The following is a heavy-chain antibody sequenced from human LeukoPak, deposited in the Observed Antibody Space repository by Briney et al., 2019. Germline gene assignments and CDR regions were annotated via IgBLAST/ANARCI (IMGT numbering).Heavy chain of an antibody. CDR3: ARVSISPGDSGWYPNFDS. Sequence: RASVKVSCKASGGTFSSYAISWVRQAPGQGLEWMGGIIPIFGTANYAQKFQGRVTITADESTSTAYMELSRLRSDDTAMYYCARVSISPGDSGWYPNFDSWGQGTLVTVSS. D-gene: IGHD6-19*01. CDR1: GGTFSSYA. J-gene: IGHJ4*02. CDR2: IIPIFGTA. V-gene: IGHV1-69*13.